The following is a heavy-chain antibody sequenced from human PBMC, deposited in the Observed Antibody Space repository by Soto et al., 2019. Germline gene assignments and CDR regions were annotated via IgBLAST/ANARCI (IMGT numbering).Heavy chain of an antibody. J-gene: IGHJ4*02. Sequence: QVQLVESGGGVVQPGRSLRLSCAASGCTFSSYGMHWVRQAPGKGLEWVAVIWYDGSNKYYADSVKGRFTISRDNSKNTLYLQMNSLRAEDTAVYYCARDSYGVDYWGQGTLVTVSS. CDR1: GCTFSSYG. V-gene: IGHV3-33*01. D-gene: IGHD1-26*01. CDR2: IWYDGSNK. CDR3: ARDSYGVDY.